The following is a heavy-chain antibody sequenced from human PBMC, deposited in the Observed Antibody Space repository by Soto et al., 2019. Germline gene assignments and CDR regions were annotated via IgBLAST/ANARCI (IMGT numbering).Heavy chain of an antibody. Sequence: VGSMRLSCAASGFTFSSYAMSWVRQAPGKGLEWVSAISGSGGSTYYADSVKGRFTISRDNSKNTLYLQMNSLRAEDTAVYYCAKDGKDGYSFDYWGQGTLVTVSS. CDR3: AKDGKDGYSFDY. CDR2: ISGSGGST. CDR1: GFTFSSYA. J-gene: IGHJ4*02. D-gene: IGHD2-15*01. V-gene: IGHV3-23*01.